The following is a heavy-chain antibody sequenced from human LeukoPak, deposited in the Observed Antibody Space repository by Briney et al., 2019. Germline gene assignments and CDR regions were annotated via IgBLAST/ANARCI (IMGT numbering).Heavy chain of an antibody. V-gene: IGHV3-53*01. J-gene: IGHJ3*02. CDR1: GFTVSSNY. CDR2: IYSGGST. CDR3: ARDLFEGWFGEFRAFDI. D-gene: IGHD3-10*01. Sequence: GGSLRLSCAASGFTVSSNYMSWVRQAPGKGLEWVSVIYSGGSTYYADSVKGRFTISRDNSKNTLYLQMNSLRAEDTAVYYCARDLFEGWFGEFRAFDIWGQGTVVTVSS.